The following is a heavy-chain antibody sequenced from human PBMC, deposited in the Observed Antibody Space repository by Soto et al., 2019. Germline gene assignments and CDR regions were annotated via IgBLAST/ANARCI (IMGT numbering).Heavy chain of an antibody. D-gene: IGHD1-1*01. CDR3: ARVGARYVSPNNWFDP. Sequence: SVKVSCKASGGTFSSYAISWVRQAPGQGLEWMGGIIPIFGTANYAQKFQGRVTITADESTSTAYMELSSLRSEDTAVYYSARVGARYVSPNNWFDPWGQGTLVTVSS. CDR1: GGTFSSYA. CDR2: IIPIFGTA. J-gene: IGHJ5*02. V-gene: IGHV1-69*13.